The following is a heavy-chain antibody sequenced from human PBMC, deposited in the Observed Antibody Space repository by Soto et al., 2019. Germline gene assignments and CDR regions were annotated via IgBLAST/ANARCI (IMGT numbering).Heavy chain of an antibody. CDR1: GFTFSSYS. D-gene: IGHD3-22*01. CDR3: ARYYDGEGGMDV. V-gene: IGHV3-48*01. J-gene: IGHJ6*02. CDR2: ISSSSGTI. Sequence: EVQLVESGGGLVQPGGSLRLSCGASGFTFSSYSMNWVRQAPGKGLEWVSYISSSSGTIYYADSVKGRFTISRDNAKNSLYLQMNSLRAADTAVYYCARYYDGEGGMDVWGQGNTVTVSS.